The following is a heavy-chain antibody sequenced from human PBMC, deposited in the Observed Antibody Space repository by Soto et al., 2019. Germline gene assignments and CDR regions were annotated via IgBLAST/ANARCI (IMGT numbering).Heavy chain of an antibody. CDR3: AKNGQPPYYYYGMDV. J-gene: IGHJ6*02. V-gene: IGHV1-2*04. CDR1: GYTFTGYY. Sequence: ASVKVSCKASGYTFTGYYMHWVRQAPGQGLEWMGWINPNSGGTNYAQKFQGWVTMTRDTFISTAYMELSRLRSDDTAKYYCAKNGQPPYYYYGMDVWGQGTTVTVSS. CDR2: INPNSGGT. D-gene: IGHD2-8*01.